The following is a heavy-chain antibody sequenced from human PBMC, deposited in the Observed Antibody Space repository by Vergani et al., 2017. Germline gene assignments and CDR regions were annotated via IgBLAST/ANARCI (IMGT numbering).Heavy chain of an antibody. CDR3: ARVNTETNGHLYYYYYMDV. J-gene: IGHJ6*03. V-gene: IGHV4-34*01. CDR2: IDHTGRP. CDR1: GGSFTSYH. Sequence: QVQLQQWGGGLLKPSETLSLTCVVNGGSFTSYHWTWIRQSPGEGLEWVGDIDHTGRPDYNPALKSRRTMSVEKSRNQFPLTLNSVTATDTAIYFCARVNTETNGHLYYYYYMDVWGQGTAVTVS. D-gene: IGHD4-11*01.